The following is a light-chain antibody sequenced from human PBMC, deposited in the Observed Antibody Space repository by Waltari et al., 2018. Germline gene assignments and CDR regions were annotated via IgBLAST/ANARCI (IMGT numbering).Light chain of an antibody. CDR1: QYIVSN. J-gene: IGKJ1*01. CDR2: GAS. CDR3: LQYGDWPPWT. Sequence: ETVMTQSPATLSMSPGETATPSCRASQYIVSNLAWYQQRPGQAPRLLIYGASSRATGVPARFSGSWSGTHFTLTISSLQSEDFAVYFCLQYGDWPPWTFGQGTKVEFK. V-gene: IGKV3-15*01.